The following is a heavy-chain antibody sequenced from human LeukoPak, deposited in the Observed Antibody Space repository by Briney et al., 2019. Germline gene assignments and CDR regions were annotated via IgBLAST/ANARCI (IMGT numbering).Heavy chain of an antibody. J-gene: IGHJ4*02. CDR2: IRSKAYGGTT. CDR1: GFTFGDYA. D-gene: IGHD3-9*01. V-gene: IGHV3-49*03. Sequence: GGSLRLSCTASGFTFGDYAMGWFRQAPGKGLEWVGFIRSKAYGGTTEYAASVKGRFTISRDDSKSIAYLQMNSLKTEDTAVYYCTRYDILTGYPSVYWGQGTLVTVSS. CDR3: TRYDILTGYPSVY.